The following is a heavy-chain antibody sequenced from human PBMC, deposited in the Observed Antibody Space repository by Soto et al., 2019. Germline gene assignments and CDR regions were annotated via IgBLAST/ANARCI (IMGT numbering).Heavy chain of an antibody. CDR2: IKSKTDGGTT. D-gene: IGHD2-15*01. CDR3: TTDYSGYSDRPPNWFDP. Sequence: GGSLRLSCAASGFTFSNAWMSWVRQAPGKGLEWVGRIKSKTDGGTTDYAAPVKGRFTISRDDSKNTLYLQMNSLKTEDTAVYYCTTDYSGYSDRPPNWFDPWGQGTLVTVSS. V-gene: IGHV3-15*01. CDR1: GFTFSNAW. J-gene: IGHJ5*02.